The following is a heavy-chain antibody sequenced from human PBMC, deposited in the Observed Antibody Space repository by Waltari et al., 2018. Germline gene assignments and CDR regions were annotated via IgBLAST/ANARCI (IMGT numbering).Heavy chain of an antibody. J-gene: IGHJ4*02. V-gene: IGHV3-23*01. CDR2: ISDSGSGGST. Sequence: EVQLLESGGDLVQPGGSLRLSCADSGFTLPIHAMSWVRQAPGKGLEWVSVISDSGSGGSTYYADSVKGRFTISRDNSENTLYLQMNSLRAEDTALYYCAKDTSGWGKFDYWGQGTLVTVSS. D-gene: IGHD6-19*01. CDR3: AKDTSGWGKFDY. CDR1: GFTLPIHA.